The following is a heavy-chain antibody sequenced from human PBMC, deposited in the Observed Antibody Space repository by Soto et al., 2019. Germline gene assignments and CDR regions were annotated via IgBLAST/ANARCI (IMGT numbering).Heavy chain of an antibody. CDR2: FYYSENT. CDR3: ASFNDRSEPAAILY. D-gene: IGHD2-2*01. CDR1: GGSITSSSYS. Sequence: PSETLSLTCAVSGGSITSSSYSWGWVRQPPGKGLEWIATFYYSENTHYNPSLKSRVTISVDTSKNQFSLKLSSVTASDTAVYFCASFNDRSEPAAILYWGRGTLVTVSS. J-gene: IGHJ4*02. V-gene: IGHV4-39*07.